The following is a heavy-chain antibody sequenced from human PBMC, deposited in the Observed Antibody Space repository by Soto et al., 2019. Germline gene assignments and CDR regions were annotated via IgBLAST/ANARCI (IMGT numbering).Heavy chain of an antibody. CDR3: AISVFP. CDR2: IYYSGRT. V-gene: IGHV4-31*03. CDR1: GGSISSGGYY. J-gene: IGHJ5*02. Sequence: QVQLQESGPGLVKPSQTLSLTCTVSGGSISSGGYYWSWIRRHPGKGLEWIGYIYYSGRTYYNPALKSRLTISVDTSKKQCSLKLSSVTAADTAGDYCAISVFPWGKGTRVTSSS.